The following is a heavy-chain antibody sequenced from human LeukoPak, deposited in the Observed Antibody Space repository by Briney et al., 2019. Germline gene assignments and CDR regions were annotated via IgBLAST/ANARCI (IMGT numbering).Heavy chain of an antibody. D-gene: IGHD6-19*01. CDR1: GFTFSSYA. Sequence: GGSLRLSCAASGFTFSSYAMSWVRQAPGKGLEWVSGISGSGGSTYYADSVKGRFTISRDNSKNTLFLQMNSLRAEDTAVYYCAKETYSSGWYPYLDYWGQGTLVTVSS. J-gene: IGHJ4*02. CDR3: AKETYSSGWYPYLDY. CDR2: ISGSGGST. V-gene: IGHV3-23*01.